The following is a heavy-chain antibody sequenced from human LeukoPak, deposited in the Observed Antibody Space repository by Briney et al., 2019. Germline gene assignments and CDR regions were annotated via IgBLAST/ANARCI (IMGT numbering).Heavy chain of an antibody. CDR1: GGTFSSYA. D-gene: IGHD3-10*01. Sequence: SVKVSCKASGGTFSSYAISWVRQAPGQGLEWMGGIIPIFGTANYAQKFQGRVTITADESTSTAYMELSSLRSEDTAVYYCARDLRVVRGVIISGFDYWGQGTLVTVSS. CDR3: ARDLRVVRGVIISGFDY. V-gene: IGHV1-69*13. J-gene: IGHJ4*02. CDR2: IIPIFGTA.